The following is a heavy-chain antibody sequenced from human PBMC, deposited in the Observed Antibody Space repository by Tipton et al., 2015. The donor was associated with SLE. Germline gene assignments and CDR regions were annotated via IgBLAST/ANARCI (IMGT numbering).Heavy chain of an antibody. D-gene: IGHD3-22*01. CDR3: ASAVVVNNDWYFDL. CDR2: IYHSGST. J-gene: IGHJ2*01. CDR1: GYSISSGYY. Sequence: TLSLTCAVSGYSISSGYYWGWIRQPPGKGLEWIGSIYHSGSTYYNPSLKSRVTISVDTSKNHFSRMLSSVTAADTAVYYCASAVVVNNDWYFDLWGRGTLVTVSS. V-gene: IGHV4-38-2*01.